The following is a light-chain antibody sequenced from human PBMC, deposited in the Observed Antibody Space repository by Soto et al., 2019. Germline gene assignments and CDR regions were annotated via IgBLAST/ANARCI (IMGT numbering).Light chain of an antibody. CDR3: SSYTGSSTYV. CDR2: DVS. V-gene: IGLV2-14*03. Sequence: QSVLTQPASVSGSPGQSITISCTGTSSDVGGYNYVSWYQQHPGKAPKLMIYDVSNRPSGVSNRFSCSKSSNTASLTISGLQAEDESDYYCSSYTGSSTYVFGTGTKLTVL. J-gene: IGLJ1*01. CDR1: SSDVGGYNY.